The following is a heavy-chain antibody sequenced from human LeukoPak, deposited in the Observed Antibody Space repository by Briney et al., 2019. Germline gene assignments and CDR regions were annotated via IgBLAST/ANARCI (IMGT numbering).Heavy chain of an antibody. D-gene: IGHD2-2*01. V-gene: IGHV3-33*06. CDR3: AKDLLGKDIVVVPAAMNYFDY. CDR1: GFTFSSYG. CDR2: IWYDGSNK. J-gene: IGHJ4*02. Sequence: PGGSLRLSCAASGFTFSSYGMHWVRQAPGKGLEWVAVIWYDGSNKYYADSVKGRFTISRDNSKNTLYLQMNSLRAEDTAVYYCAKDLLGKDIVVVPAAMNYFDYWGQGTLVTVSS.